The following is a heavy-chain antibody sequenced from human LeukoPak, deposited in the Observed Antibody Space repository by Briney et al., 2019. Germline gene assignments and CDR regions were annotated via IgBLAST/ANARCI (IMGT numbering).Heavy chain of an antibody. CDR1: GLTITNAY. CDR3: ASRALSASGVFFQH. CDR2: IYRSGGT. Sequence: GGSLRLSCAASGLTITNAYMGWVRQAPGKGPEWVSVIYRSGGTDSADSVKGRFSISRGSSKNTVYLQMNSLRAEDTAVYYCASRALSASGVFFQHWGQGTLVTVSS. V-gene: IGHV3-66*01. J-gene: IGHJ1*01. D-gene: IGHD6-25*01.